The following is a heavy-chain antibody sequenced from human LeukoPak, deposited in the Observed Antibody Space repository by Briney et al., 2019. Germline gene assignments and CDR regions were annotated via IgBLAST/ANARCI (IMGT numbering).Heavy chain of an antibody. CDR3: ARGSPYSGLGADS. V-gene: IGHV1-2*02. J-gene: IGHJ4*02. D-gene: IGHD1-26*01. CDR1: VYTFTVYH. Sequence: GASVKVSCKASVYTFTVYHMHWVRKAPGQGLEWMGWINPNSGGTNYAQKFQGRVTMTRDMSISTAYMELSRLRSDDTAVYYCARGSPYSGLGADSWGQGTLVTVSS. CDR2: INPNSGGT.